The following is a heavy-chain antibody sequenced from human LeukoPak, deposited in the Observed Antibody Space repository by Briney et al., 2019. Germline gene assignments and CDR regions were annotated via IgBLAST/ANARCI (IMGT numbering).Heavy chain of an antibody. D-gene: IGHD3-22*01. Sequence: GASVKVSCKASGYTFTSYGINWVRQAPGQGLEWLGWIRAYNDDTNYAPKFQGRVIMTTDTSTNTAYMELRSLRSDDTAVYYCASDPLEYFDSSNHGHWGQGTLLTVSS. J-gene: IGHJ4*02. CDR3: ASDPLEYFDSSNHGH. CDR1: GYTFTSYG. CDR2: IRAYNDDT. V-gene: IGHV1-18*01.